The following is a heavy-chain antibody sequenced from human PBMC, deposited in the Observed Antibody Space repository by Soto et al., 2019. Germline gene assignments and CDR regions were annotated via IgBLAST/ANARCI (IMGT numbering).Heavy chain of an antibody. CDR2: ISHSGST. CDR1: GGTLGAKNR. J-gene: IGHJ4*02. CDR3: ARYSSYSLFDV. D-gene: IGHD3-22*01. Sequence: SVIMSLTCAVCGGTLGAKNRWSCIRQPPGEGLEWIGEISHSGSTNYNPSLKSRVTISLDNSKNQFSLRLNSVIDADTAIYYCARYSSYSLFDVWGQG. V-gene: IGHV4-4*02.